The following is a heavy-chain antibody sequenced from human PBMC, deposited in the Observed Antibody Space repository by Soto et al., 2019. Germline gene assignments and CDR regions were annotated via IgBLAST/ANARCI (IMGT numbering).Heavy chain of an antibody. J-gene: IGHJ4*02. CDR3: VRAPLGELSSYFEY. CDR1: GVSITRGGYS. Sequence: QLQLQESGSGLVKPSQTLSLTCAVSGVSITRGGYSWSWIRQPPGKGLEWVGYIYHSGTTYYNPSLQSRLTISMDRSNNQFSLKLTSVTAADTAVYYCVRAPLGELSSYFEYWGQGTLVTVSS. D-gene: IGHD3-16*02. V-gene: IGHV4-30-2*01. CDR2: IYHSGTT.